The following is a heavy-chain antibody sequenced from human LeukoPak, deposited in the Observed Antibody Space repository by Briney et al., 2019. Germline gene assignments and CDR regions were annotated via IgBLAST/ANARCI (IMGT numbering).Heavy chain of an antibody. CDR1: GGTFSSYA. D-gene: IGHD5-24*01. CDR2: IIPIFGIA. Sequence: ASVKVSCKASGGTFSSYAISWVRQAPGQGLEWMGRIIPIFGIANYAQKFQGRVTIHADKSTSTAYMELSSLRSEDTAVYYCARDLSGDGYPGYWGQGTLVTVSS. CDR3: ARDLSGDGYPGY. J-gene: IGHJ4*02. V-gene: IGHV1-69*04.